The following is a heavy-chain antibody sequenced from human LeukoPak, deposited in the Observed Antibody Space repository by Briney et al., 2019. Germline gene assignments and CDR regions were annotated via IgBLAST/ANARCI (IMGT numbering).Heavy chain of an antibody. CDR1: GYTFTSDS. CDR2: ISAYNGNT. Sequence: ASVKVSCKASGYTFTSDSISWVPQTPGQGLEWMGWISAYNGNTNYAQKLQGRVTMTTDTSTSTAYMELRSLRSDDTAVYYCARDEFIAAAGFFDYWAREPWSSSP. D-gene: IGHD6-13*01. V-gene: IGHV1-18*01. CDR3: ARDEFIAAAGFFDY. J-gene: IGHJ4*02.